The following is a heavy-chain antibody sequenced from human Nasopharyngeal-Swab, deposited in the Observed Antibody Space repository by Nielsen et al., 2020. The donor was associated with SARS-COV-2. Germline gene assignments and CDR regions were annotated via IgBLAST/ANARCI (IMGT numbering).Heavy chain of an antibody. CDR3: ARVAGLIAAAGDY. V-gene: IGHV3-21*01. D-gene: IGHD6-13*01. J-gene: IGHJ4*02. Sequence: VRQMPGKGLEWASSISSSSSYIYYADSVKGRFTISRDNAKNSLYLQMNSLRAEDTAVYYCARVAGLIAAAGDYWGQGTLVTVSS. CDR2: ISSSSSYI.